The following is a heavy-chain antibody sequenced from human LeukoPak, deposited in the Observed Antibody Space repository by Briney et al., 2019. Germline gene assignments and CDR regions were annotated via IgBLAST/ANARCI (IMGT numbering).Heavy chain of an antibody. CDR2: ISSSSSYI. Sequence: GGSLRLSCAASGFTFSSYSMNWVRQAPGKGLEWVSSISSSSSYIYYADSVKGRFTISRDNAKNSLYLQMNSLRAEDTAVYYCARVSRLRFLEWTWWGFDPWGQGTLVTVSS. CDR1: GFTFSSYS. D-gene: IGHD3-3*01. V-gene: IGHV3-21*01. J-gene: IGHJ5*02. CDR3: ARVSRLRFLEWTWWGFDP.